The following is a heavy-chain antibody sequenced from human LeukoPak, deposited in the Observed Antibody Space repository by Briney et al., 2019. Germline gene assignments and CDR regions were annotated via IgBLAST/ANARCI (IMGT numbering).Heavy chain of an antibody. V-gene: IGHV3-21*01. CDR3: ARDLREATITGGYYYGMDV. CDR1: GFTFSSYS. D-gene: IGHD5-12*01. CDR2: ISGSSSYI. Sequence: GGSLRLSCAASGFTFSSYSMNWVRQAPGKGLEWVSSISGSSSYIYYADSVKGRFTISRDNAKNSLYLQTNSLRAEDTAVYYCARDLREATITGGYYYGMDVWGQGTTVTVSS. J-gene: IGHJ6*02.